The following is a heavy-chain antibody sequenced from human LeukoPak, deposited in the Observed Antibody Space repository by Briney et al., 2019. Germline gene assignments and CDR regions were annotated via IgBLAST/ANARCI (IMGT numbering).Heavy chain of an antibody. CDR1: GYTFTSYY. J-gene: IGHJ3*02. D-gene: IGHD1-1*01. Sequence: ASVKVSCKASGYTFTSYYMHWVRQAPGQGLEWMGIINPSGGSTSYAQKFQGRVTITADESTSTAYMELSSLRSEDTAVYYCARVMFRYNWNDGDNAFDIWGQGTMVTVSS. V-gene: IGHV1-46*01. CDR2: INPSGGST. CDR3: ARVMFRYNWNDGDNAFDI.